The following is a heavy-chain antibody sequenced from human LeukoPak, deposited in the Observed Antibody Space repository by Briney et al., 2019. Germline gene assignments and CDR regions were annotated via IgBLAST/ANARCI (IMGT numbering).Heavy chain of an antibody. CDR1: GYSFTSYW. V-gene: IGHV5-51*01. D-gene: IGHD3-22*01. J-gene: IGHJ4*02. CDR2: IYPGDSDT. Sequence: GESLKISCKGSGYSFTSYWIGWVRQMPRKGLEWMGIIYPGDSDTKYSPSFQGQVTISADKSISTAYLQWGSLKASDTAMYYCASPGGGSGYYFYYWGQGTLVSVSS. CDR3: ASPGGGSGYYFYY.